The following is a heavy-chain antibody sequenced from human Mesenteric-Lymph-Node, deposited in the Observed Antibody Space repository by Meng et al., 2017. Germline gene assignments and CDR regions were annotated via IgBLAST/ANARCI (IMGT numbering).Heavy chain of an antibody. CDR2: ISSSSSYI. Sequence: GESLKISCAASGFTFSSYSMNWVRQAPGKGLEWVSSISSSSSYIYYADSVKGRFTISRDNAKNSLYLQMNSLRAEDTAVYYCARDRVAAAGHFDYWGQGTLVTVSS. J-gene: IGHJ4*02. V-gene: IGHV3-21*01. CDR3: ARDRVAAAGHFDY. CDR1: GFTFSSYS. D-gene: IGHD6-13*01.